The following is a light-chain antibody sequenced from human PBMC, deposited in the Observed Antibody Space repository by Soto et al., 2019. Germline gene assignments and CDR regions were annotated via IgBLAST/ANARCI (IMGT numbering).Light chain of an antibody. CDR3: QQRSNWPL. V-gene: IGKV3-15*01. CDR2: GAS. J-gene: IGKJ4*01. Sequence: EIVMTQSPATLSVSPGERATLSCRASQSVSSNLAWYQQKPGQAPRLLIYGASTRATGIPARFSGSGSGTEFTLTISSLQSEDFAVYYCQQRSNWPLFGGGTKVEIK. CDR1: QSVSSN.